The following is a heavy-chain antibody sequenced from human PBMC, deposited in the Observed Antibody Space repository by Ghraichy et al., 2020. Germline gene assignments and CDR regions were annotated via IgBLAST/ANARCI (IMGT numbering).Heavy chain of an antibody. J-gene: IGHJ5*02. CDR1: GGSISSSSYY. CDR2: IYYSGST. Sequence: SETLSLTCTVSGGSISSSSYYWGWIRQPPGKGLEWIGSIYYSGSTYYNPSLKSRVTISVDTSKNQFSLKLSSVTAADTAGYYCARPRGGDGDNWFNPWGQGTLVTVSS. CDR3: ARPRGGDGDNWFNP. D-gene: IGHD2-21*02. V-gene: IGHV4-39*01.